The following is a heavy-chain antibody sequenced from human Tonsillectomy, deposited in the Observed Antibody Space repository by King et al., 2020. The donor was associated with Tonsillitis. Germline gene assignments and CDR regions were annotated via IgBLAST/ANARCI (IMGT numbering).Heavy chain of an antibody. CDR3: ARDTPGGDSYFDY. V-gene: IGHV1-2*02. Sequence: VQLVQSGAEVKKPGASVKVSCEASGYTFTGYYIHWVRQAPGQGLEWMGWINTDNGGTKYAQNFQGRVTMTMDASISTAYMELSSLRSDDTAVYYCARDTPGGDSYFDYWGQGTQVTVSS. CDR1: GYTFTGYY. CDR2: INTDNGGT. J-gene: IGHJ4*02. D-gene: IGHD2-21*02.